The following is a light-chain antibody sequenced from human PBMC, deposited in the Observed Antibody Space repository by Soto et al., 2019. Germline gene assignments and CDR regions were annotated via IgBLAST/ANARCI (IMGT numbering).Light chain of an antibody. Sequence: QSVLTQPRSVSGSPGQSVTISCTGTSSDVGGYNYVSWYQQHPGKAPKLMIYDVSKRPSGVPDRFSGSKSGNTASLTISGLQAEYEADYYCCSYAGSYTLYVFGSGTKVPVL. CDR1: SSDVGGYNY. CDR3: CSYAGSYTLYV. J-gene: IGLJ1*01. CDR2: DVS. V-gene: IGLV2-11*01.